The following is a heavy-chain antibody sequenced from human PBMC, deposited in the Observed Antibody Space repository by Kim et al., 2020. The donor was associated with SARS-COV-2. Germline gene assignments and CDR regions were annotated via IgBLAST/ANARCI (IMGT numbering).Heavy chain of an antibody. V-gene: IGHV3-23*01. J-gene: IGHJ6*03. D-gene: IGHD3-10*01. Sequence: GGSLRLSCAASGFTFSSYAMSWVRQAPGKGLEWVSAISGSGGRTYYADSVKGRFTISRDNSKNTLYLQMNSLRAEDTAVYYCAKGGETEWFGELLTSYYYYFMDVWGKGTTVTV. CDR3: AKGGETEWFGELLTSYYYYFMDV. CDR2: ISGSGGRT. CDR1: GFTFSSYA.